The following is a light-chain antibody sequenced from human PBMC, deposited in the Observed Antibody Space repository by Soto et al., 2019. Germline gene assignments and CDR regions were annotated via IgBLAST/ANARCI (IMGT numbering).Light chain of an antibody. CDR2: AAS. J-gene: IGKJ2*01. V-gene: IGKV1-39*01. CDR1: QSISSY. Sequence: DIQLTQSPSSLSAPVGDRVTITCRASQSISSYLNWYQQKPGKAPKLLIYAASSLQSGVTSRFSGSGSGTDFTLTISSLQPADFATYYYQQSYSTPMYTLGQGTKLEIK. CDR3: QQSYSTPMYT.